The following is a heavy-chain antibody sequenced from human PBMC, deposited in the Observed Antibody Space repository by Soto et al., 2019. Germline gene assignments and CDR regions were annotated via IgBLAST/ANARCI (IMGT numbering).Heavy chain of an antibody. CDR2: IYWDDDK. J-gene: IGHJ6*03. D-gene: IGHD6-13*01. CDR3: AHIIRWYGAAAGEDYYYYYMDV. V-gene: IGHV2-5*02. CDR1: GFSLSTSGVG. Sequence: SGPTLVNPTQTLTLTCTFSGFSLSTSGVGVGWIRQPPGKALEWLALIYWDDDKRYSPSLKSRLTITKDTSKNQVVLTMTNMDPVDTATYYCAHIIRWYGAAAGEDYYYYYMDVWGKGTTVTVSS.